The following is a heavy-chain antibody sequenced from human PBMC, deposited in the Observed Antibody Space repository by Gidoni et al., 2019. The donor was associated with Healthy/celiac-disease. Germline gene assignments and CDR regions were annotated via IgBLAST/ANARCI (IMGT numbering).Heavy chain of an antibody. CDR1: GGSISSYY. Sequence: QVQLQESGPGLVKPSETLSLTCTVSGGSISSYYWSWIRQPPGKGLEWIGYIYYSGSTNYNPSLKSRVTISVDTSKNQFSLKLSSVTAADTAVYYCARIQRGQTPGYWGQGTLVTVSS. CDR2: IYYSGST. V-gene: IGHV4-59*01. CDR3: ARIQRGQTPGY. J-gene: IGHJ4*02. D-gene: IGHD1-1*01.